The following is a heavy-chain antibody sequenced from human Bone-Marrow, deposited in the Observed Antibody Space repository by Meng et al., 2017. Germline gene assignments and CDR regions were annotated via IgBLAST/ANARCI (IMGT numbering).Heavy chain of an antibody. J-gene: IGHJ4*02. CDR1: GFTLSDHY. Sequence: GESLKISCAASGFTLSDHYMDWVRQAPGKGLEWVGRTRNKANSYTTEYAASVKGRFTISRNDSKNSLYLQMNSLRTEDTAVYYCARVPDSRWSRSYIDYWGQGTLVTVSS. CDR2: TRNKANSYTT. CDR3: ARVPDSRWSRSYIDY. D-gene: IGHD2-15*01. V-gene: IGHV3-72*01.